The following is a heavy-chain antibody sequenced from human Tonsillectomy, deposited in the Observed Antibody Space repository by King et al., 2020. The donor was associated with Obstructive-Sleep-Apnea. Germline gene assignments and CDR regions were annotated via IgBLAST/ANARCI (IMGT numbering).Heavy chain of an antibody. CDR2: IRWNSDFF. CDR1: GFTFDDYA. V-gene: IGHV3-9*01. Sequence: QLVQSGGGLVQPGRSLRLSCAASGFTFDDYAMHWVRQAPGKGLDWVSGIRWNSDFFGYADSVKGRFTISRDNAKTSLYLQMNSLRTEDTAFYYCAKGYYDTTGYYFDYWGQGTLVTVSS. J-gene: IGHJ4*02. CDR3: AKGYYDTTGYYFDY. D-gene: IGHD3-22*01.